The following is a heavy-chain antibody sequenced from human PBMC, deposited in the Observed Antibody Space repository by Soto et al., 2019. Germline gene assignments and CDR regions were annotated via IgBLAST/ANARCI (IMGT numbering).Heavy chain of an antibody. CDR1: GFTLSNYA. J-gene: IGHJ2*01. CDR2: ITGDGVSI. CDR3: AKDWWEVTTLWYVDL. Sequence: EVQLLESGGGLVQPGGSLRLSCAASGFTLSNYAMSWVRQAPGKGLEWVSGITGDGVSIFYADSVKGRFTISTDNSKNTLYLQMNRLRVEDTAVYYCAKDWWEVTTLWYVDLWGRGTPDTVSS. V-gene: IGHV3-23*01. D-gene: IGHD1-26*01.